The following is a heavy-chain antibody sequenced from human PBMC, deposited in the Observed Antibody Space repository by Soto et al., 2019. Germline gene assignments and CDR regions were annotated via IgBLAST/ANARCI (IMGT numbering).Heavy chain of an antibody. CDR1: GFTFSGSA. V-gene: IGHV3-73*01. Sequence: PGGSLRLSCAASGFTFSGSAMHWVRQASGKGLEWVGRIRSKANSYATAYAASVKGRFTISRDDSKNTAYLQMNSLKTEDTAVYYCTSMGYSGPGDFDYWGQGTLVTVSS. CDR2: IRSKANSYAT. D-gene: IGHD5-12*01. J-gene: IGHJ4*02. CDR3: TSMGYSGPGDFDY.